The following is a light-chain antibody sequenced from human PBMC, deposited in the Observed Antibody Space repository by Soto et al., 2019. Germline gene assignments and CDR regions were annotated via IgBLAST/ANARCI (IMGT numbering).Light chain of an antibody. J-gene: IGLJ3*02. CDR2: GNI. V-gene: IGLV1-40*01. CDR1: SSNIGAGYD. CDR3: QSYDSSLSGYWV. Sequence: QSVLTQPPSVSGARGQRVTISCTGSSSNIGAGYDVHWYQQLPGTAPKLLISGNINRPSGVPDRFSGSKSGTSASLAITGLQAEDEADYYCQSYDSSLSGYWVFGGGTQLTVL.